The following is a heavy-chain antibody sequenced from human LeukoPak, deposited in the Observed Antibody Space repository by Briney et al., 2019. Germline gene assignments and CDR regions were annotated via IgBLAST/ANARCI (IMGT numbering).Heavy chain of an antibody. CDR2: ISAYNGNT. CDR3: ARDREGYNWFDP. J-gene: IGHJ5*02. CDR1: GYTFTSYG. D-gene: IGHD3-10*01. Sequence: ASVKVPCKASGYTFTSYGISWVRQAPGQGLEWMGWISAYNGNTNYAQKLQGRVTMTTDTSTSTAYMELRSLRSDDTAVYYCARDREGYNWFDPWGQGTLVTVSS. V-gene: IGHV1-18*01.